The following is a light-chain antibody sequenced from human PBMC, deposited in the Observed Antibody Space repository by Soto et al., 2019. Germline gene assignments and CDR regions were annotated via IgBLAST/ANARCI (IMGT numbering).Light chain of an antibody. J-gene: IGKJ5*01. CDR1: QSISNW. CDR2: AAS. V-gene: IGKV1-12*01. Sequence: DLQMTQSPASVSASVGDRVTITCRSSQSISNWVAWYQQKPGKAPELLIYAASSLQSGVPSRFSGSGSVTDFTLTITSLHPEDFATYYCQQAHSFPVTFGQGTRLETK. CDR3: QQAHSFPVT.